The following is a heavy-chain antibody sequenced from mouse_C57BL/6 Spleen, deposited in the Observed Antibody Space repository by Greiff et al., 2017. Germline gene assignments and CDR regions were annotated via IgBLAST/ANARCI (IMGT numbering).Heavy chain of an antibody. CDR1: GYAFTNYL. D-gene: IGHD1-1*01. CDR2: INPGSGGT. J-gene: IGHJ2*01. CDR3: ARNYGSPYYFDY. Sequence: VKLQESGAELVRPGTSVKVSCKASGYAFTNYLIEWVKQRPGQGLEWIGVINPGSGGTNYNEKFKGKATLTADKSSSTAYMQLSSLTSEDSAVYFCARNYGSPYYFDYWGQGTTLTVSS. V-gene: IGHV1-54*01.